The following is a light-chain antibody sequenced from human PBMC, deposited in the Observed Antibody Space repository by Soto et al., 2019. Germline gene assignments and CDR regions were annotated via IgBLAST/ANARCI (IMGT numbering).Light chain of an antibody. V-gene: IGKV1-5*01. CDR1: QSISSW. CDR2: DAS. J-gene: IGKJ1*01. CDR3: QQYNSYSWT. Sequence: IQMTQSPSSLSASVVDRVTITCRASQSISSWLAWYQQKPGEAPKLLIYDASSLESGVPSRLSGSGSGTEFTLTISSLQPDDFATYYCQQYNSYSWTVGQGNKGDIK.